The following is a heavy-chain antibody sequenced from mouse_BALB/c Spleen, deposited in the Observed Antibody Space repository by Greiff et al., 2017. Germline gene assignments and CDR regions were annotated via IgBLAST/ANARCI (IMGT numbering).Heavy chain of an antibody. Sequence: DVQLVESGGDLVKPGGSLKLSCAASGFTFSSYGMSWVRQTPDKRLEWVATISSGGSYTYYPDSVKGRFTISRDNAKNTLYLQMSSLKSEDTAMYYCARQIHYYGYFDYWGQGTTLTVSS. CDR1: GFTFSSYG. J-gene: IGHJ2*01. CDR2: ISSGGSYT. V-gene: IGHV5-6*01. D-gene: IGHD1-2*01. CDR3: ARQIHYYGYFDY.